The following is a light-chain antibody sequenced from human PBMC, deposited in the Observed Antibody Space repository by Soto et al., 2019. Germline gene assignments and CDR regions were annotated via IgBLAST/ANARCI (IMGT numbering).Light chain of an antibody. CDR2: GAS. CDR3: QQYNSYTGT. V-gene: IGKV3-20*01. Sequence: EIVLTQSPGTLSLSPGERATLSCRTSQSVSNNYLAWYQQKPGQAPRLLIYGASTRATGIPARFSGSGSGTEFTLTISSLQPDDFATYYCQQYNSYTGTFGQGTKVDIK. J-gene: IGKJ1*01. CDR1: QSVSNNY.